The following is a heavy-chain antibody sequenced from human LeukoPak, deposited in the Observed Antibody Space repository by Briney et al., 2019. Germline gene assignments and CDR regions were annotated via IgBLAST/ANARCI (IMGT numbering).Heavy chain of an antibody. D-gene: IGHD3-10*01. CDR2: ISWNSGSI. CDR1: GFTFDDYA. J-gene: IGHJ4*02. Sequence: PGRSLRLSCAASGFTFDDYAMHWVRQAPGKGLEWVSGISWNSGSIGYADSVKGRFTISRDNAKNSLYLQMNSLRAEDTALYYCAKDAGGYFDYWGQGTLVTVSS. CDR3: AKDAGGYFDY. V-gene: IGHV3-9*01.